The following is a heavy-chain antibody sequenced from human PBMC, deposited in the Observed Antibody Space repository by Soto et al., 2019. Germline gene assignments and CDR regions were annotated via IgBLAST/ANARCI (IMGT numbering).Heavy chain of an antibody. CDR3: AVRVVVVPASKDPILDGMDV. D-gene: IGHD2-2*01. J-gene: IGHJ6*02. V-gene: IGHV1-69*13. CDR1: GGTFSSYA. Sequence: GASVNVSCKASGGTFSSYAISWVRQAPGQGLEWMGGIIPIFGTANYAQKFQGRVTIAADESTSTAYMELSSLRSEDTAVYYCAVRVVVVPASKDPILDGMDVWGQGTTVTVSS. CDR2: IIPIFGTA.